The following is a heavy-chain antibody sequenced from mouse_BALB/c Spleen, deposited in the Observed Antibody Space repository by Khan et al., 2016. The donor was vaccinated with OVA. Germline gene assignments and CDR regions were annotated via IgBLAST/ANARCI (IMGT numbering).Heavy chain of an antibody. J-gene: IGHJ3*01. CDR3: GCELGGFAY. D-gene: IGHD3-3*01. Sequence: EVQLQESGPSLVKLSQTLSLTCSVTGDSITSGYWNWIRKFPGNKLEYMGYISYSGNTYYNPFLNSRISITRDTSKSQYYLQLNSVTTVDTATYYCGCELGGFAYWGQGTLVTVSA. V-gene: IGHV3-8*02. CDR1: GDSITSGY. CDR2: ISYSGNT.